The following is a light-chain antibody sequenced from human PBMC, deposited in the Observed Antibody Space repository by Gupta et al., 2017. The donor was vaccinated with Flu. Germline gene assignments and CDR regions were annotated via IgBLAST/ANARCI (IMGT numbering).Light chain of an antibody. J-gene: IGLJ1*01. Sequence: QSVLTQPPSVSGAPGQRVTISCTGRSSNIGAGYDVNWYQHLPGTAPKLLIYANNDRPSGVPDRFSGSKSGISASLAITGLQAEDEADFYCQSYDRSRSAYVFGAGTKVTVL. CDR2: ANN. V-gene: IGLV1-40*01. CDR1: SSNIGAGYD. CDR3: QSYDRSRSAYV.